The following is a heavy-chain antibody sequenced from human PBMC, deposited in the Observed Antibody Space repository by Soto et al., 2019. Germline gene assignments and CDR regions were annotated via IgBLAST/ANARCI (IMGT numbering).Heavy chain of an antibody. CDR3: ARDPGIVVVPATTGCMDV. D-gene: IGHD2-2*01. J-gene: IGHJ6*02. Sequence: SQTLSLTCAISGDSVSSNSAAWNWIRQSPSRGLEWLGRTYYRSKWYNDYAVSVKSRITINPDTSKNQFSLQLNSVTPEDTAVYYCARDPGIVVVPATTGCMDVWGQGTTVTVSS. V-gene: IGHV6-1*01. CDR2: TYYRSKWYN. CDR1: GDSVSSNSAA.